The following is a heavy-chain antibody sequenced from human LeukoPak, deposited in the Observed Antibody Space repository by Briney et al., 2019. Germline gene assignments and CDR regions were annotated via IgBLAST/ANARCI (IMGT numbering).Heavy chain of an antibody. CDR3: ARDKGYPYYGMDV. CDR1: GFTFSSYA. D-gene: IGHD3-16*02. CDR2: ISGSGGST. J-gene: IGHJ6*02. V-gene: IGHV3-23*01. Sequence: GGSLRLSCAASGFTFSSYAMSWVRQAPGKGLEWVSAISGSGGSTYYADSVKGRFTISRDNSKNTLYLQMNSLRAEDTAVYYCARDKGYPYYGMDVWGQGTTVTVSS.